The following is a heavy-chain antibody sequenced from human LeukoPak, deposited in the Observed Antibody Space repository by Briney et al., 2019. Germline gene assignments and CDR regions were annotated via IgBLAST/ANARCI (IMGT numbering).Heavy chain of an antibody. J-gene: IGHJ4*02. D-gene: IGHD2-15*01. V-gene: IGHV3-21*01. CDR3: ARDGGYCSGGSCYSPQLFDY. Sequence: NPGGSLRLSCAASGFTFSSYSMNWVRQAPGKGLEWVSSISSSSSYIYYADSVKGRFTISRDNAKNSLYLQMNSLRAEDTAVYYCARDGGYCSGGSCYSPQLFDYWGQGTLVTVSS. CDR1: GFTFSSYS. CDR2: ISSSSSYI.